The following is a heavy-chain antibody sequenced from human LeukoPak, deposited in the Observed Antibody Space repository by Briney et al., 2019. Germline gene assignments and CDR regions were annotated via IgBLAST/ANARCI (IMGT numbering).Heavy chain of an antibody. CDR1: GFTFCSYT. Sequence: GVSLRLSCAASGFTFCSYTMNWVSQAAGKGLEWGASITSSSSYIYYADSVKGRFTIFRDNAKNSLYLQMNSLRTEDTAVYYCAREFVLRFFEGYMDVWGKGTTVTVSS. CDR3: AREFVLRFFEGYMDV. D-gene: IGHD3-3*01. V-gene: IGHV3-21*01. CDR2: ITSSSSYI. J-gene: IGHJ6*03.